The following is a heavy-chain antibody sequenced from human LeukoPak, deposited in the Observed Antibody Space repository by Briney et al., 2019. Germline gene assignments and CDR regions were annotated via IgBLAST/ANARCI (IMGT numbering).Heavy chain of an antibody. J-gene: IGHJ5*02. CDR3: ARDVHGDYGSGWFDP. CDR1: GYTFTVYY. Sequence: ASVKVSCKASGYTFTVYYMHWVRQAPGQGLEWMGWINPNSGGTNYAQKFQGRVTMTRDTSISTAYMELSRLRSDDTAVYYCARDVHGDYGSGWFDPWGQGTLVSVSS. D-gene: IGHD4-17*01. CDR2: INPNSGGT. V-gene: IGHV1-2*02.